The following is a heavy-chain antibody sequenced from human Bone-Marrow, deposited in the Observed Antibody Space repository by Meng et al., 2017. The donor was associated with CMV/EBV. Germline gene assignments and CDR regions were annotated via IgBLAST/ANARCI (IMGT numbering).Heavy chain of an antibody. CDR3: ARIMIRGVINDAFDI. CDR1: GYTFTGYY. V-gene: IGHV1-2*02. D-gene: IGHD3-10*01. CDR2: INSNSGDT. Sequence: SVKVSCKASGYTFTGYYIHWVRQVPGQGLEWMGWINSNSGDTNYAQKFQGRVTMARDTSISTAYMELSRLRSDDTAVYYCARIMIRGVINDAFDIWGQGTMVTVSS. J-gene: IGHJ3*02.